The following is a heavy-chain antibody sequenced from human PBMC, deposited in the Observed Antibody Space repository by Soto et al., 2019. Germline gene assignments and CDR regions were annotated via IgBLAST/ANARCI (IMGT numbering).Heavy chain of an antibody. D-gene: IGHD3-9*01. Sequence: GGSLRLSCAASGFTFDDYAMHWVRQAPGKGLEWVSGISWNSGSIGYADSVKGRFTISRDNAKNSLYLQMNSLRAEDTALYYCANSRDYDILTGYYDYWGQGTLVTVSS. CDR2: ISWNSGSI. CDR3: ANSRDYDILTGYYDY. CDR1: GFTFDDYA. V-gene: IGHV3-9*01. J-gene: IGHJ4*02.